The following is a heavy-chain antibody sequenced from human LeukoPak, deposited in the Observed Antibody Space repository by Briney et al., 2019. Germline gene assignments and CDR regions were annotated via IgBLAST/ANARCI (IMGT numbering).Heavy chain of an antibody. CDR3: ARTRKSGYYLPYYYYMDV. D-gene: IGHD3-3*01. J-gene: IGHJ6*03. CDR1: GGSISSSSYY. V-gene: IGHV4-39*07. Sequence: PSETLSLTCTVSGGSISSSSYYWGWIRQPPGKGLEWIGSIYYSGSTYYNPSLKSRVTISVDTSKNQFSLKLSSVTAADTAVYYCARTRKSGYYLPYYYYMDVWGKGTTVTVSS. CDR2: IYYSGST.